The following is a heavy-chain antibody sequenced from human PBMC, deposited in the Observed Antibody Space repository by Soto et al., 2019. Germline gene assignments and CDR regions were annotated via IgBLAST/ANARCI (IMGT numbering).Heavy chain of an antibody. Sequence: EAQLVESGGGLVKPGGSLRLSCAASGFTFSSYNMNWVRQAPGKGLEWVSSLSSSSSYIYYADSVKGRFTISRDNAKNSLYLQMNSLRAEDTAVYYCAGGGIMYGDYRSMDVWGKGTTVTVSS. CDR2: LSSSSSYI. CDR1: GFTFSSYN. V-gene: IGHV3-21*01. J-gene: IGHJ6*03. CDR3: AGGGIMYGDYRSMDV. D-gene: IGHD4-17*01.